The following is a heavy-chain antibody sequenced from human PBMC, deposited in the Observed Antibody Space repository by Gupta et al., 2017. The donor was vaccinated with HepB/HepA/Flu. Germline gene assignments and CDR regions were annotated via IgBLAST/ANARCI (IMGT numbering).Heavy chain of an antibody. CDR3: ARVGSRGEYFDY. J-gene: IGHJ4*02. CDR1: GSYY. Sequence: GSYYWSWIRQPPGKGLEWIGYIYYSGSTNYNPSLKSRVTISVDTSKNQFSLKLSSVTAADTAVYYCARVGSRGEYFDYWGQGTLVTVSS. CDR2: IYYSGST. D-gene: IGHD3-10*01. V-gene: IGHV4-61*01.